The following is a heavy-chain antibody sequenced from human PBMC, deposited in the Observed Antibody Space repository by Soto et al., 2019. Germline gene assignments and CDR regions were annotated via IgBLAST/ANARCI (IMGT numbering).Heavy chain of an antibody. J-gene: IGHJ5*02. CDR3: AREGCSSTSCYNWFDP. Sequence: SETLSLTCGVSGDSISTSNWWSWVRQTPGKGLEWIGDVHHSGSTNYNPSLKSRVTMSVDTSKNQFSLKLGSVTAADTAVYYCAREGCSSTSCYNWFDPWGQGTLVTVSS. CDR1: GDSISTSNW. D-gene: IGHD2-2*01. CDR2: VHHSGST. V-gene: IGHV4-4*02.